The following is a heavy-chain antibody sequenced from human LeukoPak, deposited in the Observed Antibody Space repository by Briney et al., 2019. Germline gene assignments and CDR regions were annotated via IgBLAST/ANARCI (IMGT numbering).Heavy chain of an antibody. J-gene: IGHJ4*02. V-gene: IGHV1-2*02. CDR2: INPNSGGT. CDR1: GYTFAGYY. Sequence: GASVKVSCKASGYTFAGYYMHWVRQAPGQGLEWMGWINPNSGGTNYAEKFQGRVTMTRDTSISTAYMELSRLRSDDTAVYYCARQTYGDYYFDYWGQGTLVTVSS. CDR3: ARQTYGDYYFDY. D-gene: IGHD4-17*01.